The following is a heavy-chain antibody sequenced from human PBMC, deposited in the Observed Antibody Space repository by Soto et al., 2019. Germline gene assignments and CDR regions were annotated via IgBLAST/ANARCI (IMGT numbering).Heavy chain of an antibody. J-gene: IGHJ4*02. CDR2: IWYDGSNK. Sequence: GGSLRLSCAASGFTFSSYGMHWVRQAPGKGLEWVAVIWYDGSNKYYADSVKGRFTISRDNSKNTLYLQMNSLRAEDTAVYYCARGVTYSGYDLQSELGYWGQGTLVTVSS. V-gene: IGHV3-33*01. CDR1: GFTFSSYG. D-gene: IGHD5-12*01. CDR3: ARGVTYSGYDLQSELGY.